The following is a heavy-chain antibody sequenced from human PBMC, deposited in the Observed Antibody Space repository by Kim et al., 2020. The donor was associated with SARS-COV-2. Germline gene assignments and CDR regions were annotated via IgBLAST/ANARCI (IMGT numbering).Heavy chain of an antibody. Sequence: ASVKVSCKASGYTFTSYDINWVRQATGQGLEWMGWMNPNSGNTGYAQKFQGRVTMTRNTSISTAYMELSSLRSEDTAVYYCARGQVSGSYVYYYYYYRDVWCKGTTVTVSS. CDR1: GYTFTSYD. CDR2: MNPNSGNT. D-gene: IGHD1-26*01. J-gene: IGHJ6*03. V-gene: IGHV1-8*01. CDR3: ARGQVSGSYVYYYYYYRDV.